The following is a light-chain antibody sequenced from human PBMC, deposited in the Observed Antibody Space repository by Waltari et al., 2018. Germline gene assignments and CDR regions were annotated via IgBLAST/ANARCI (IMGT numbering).Light chain of an antibody. CDR1: NSNIGGNF. J-gene: IGLJ3*02. CDR3: AVWDDSLGGV. CDR2: NDN. Sequence: QSVLTQPPSVSGTPGQRVTISCSGSNSNIGGNFVNWYQQLPGKAPKLLIYNDNQGPHGVPDRFSASKSGTSAALAITGLQSEDEADYYCAVWDDSLGGVFGGGTKLTVL. V-gene: IGLV1-44*01.